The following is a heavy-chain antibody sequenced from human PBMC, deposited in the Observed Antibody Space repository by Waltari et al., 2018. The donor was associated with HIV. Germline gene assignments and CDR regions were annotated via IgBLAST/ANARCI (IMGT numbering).Heavy chain of an antibody. V-gene: IGHV3-23*01. CDR1: GFTFSNYA. D-gene: IGHD2-21*01. J-gene: IGHJ4*02. CDR2: IGGGAGNT. CDR3: AIARVVY. Sequence: EVQLLESGGGLVQPGGSLRLPCAASGFTFSNYAMSWVRQAPGKGLEWVSAIGGGAGNTYYADSVKGRFTISRDNSKNTLYLQMNSLRAEDTAIYYCAIARVVYWGQGTLVTVSS.